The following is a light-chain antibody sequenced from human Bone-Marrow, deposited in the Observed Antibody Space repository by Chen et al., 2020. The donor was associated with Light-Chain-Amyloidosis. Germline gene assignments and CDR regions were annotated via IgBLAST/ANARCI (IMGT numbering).Light chain of an antibody. V-gene: IGLV2-14*01. J-gene: IGLJ1*01. CDR1: SGDVGTYNY. Sequence: QYALTQPASVAGSPGQSITISCTGTSGDVGTYNYVSWYQQHPVKDPQVKIYAVRNRPSGGSNRVSGSKSGNTASLTIAGLQAEDEADYYCSSFTSSSSYVFGPGTTVTVL. CDR2: AVR. CDR3: SSFTSSSSYV.